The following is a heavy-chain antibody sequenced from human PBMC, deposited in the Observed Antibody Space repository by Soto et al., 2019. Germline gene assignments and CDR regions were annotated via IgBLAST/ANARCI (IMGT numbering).Heavy chain of an antibody. V-gene: IGHV3-23*01. Sequence: GGSLIVSCAASGFTFSSYAMSWVRQAPGKGLEWVSAISGSGGSTYYADSVKGRFTISRDNSKNTLYLQMNSLRAEDTAVYYCAKDLYMYGWFDPCGQGTLVTVSA. CDR1: GFTFSSYA. J-gene: IGHJ5*02. CDR2: ISGSGGST. D-gene: IGHD5-18*01. CDR3: AKDLYMYGWFDP.